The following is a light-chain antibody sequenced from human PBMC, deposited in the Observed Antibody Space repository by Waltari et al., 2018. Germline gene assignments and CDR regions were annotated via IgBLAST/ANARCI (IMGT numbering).Light chain of an antibody. CDR3: ASWDDRLNGHWV. CDR2: RDD. V-gene: IGLV1-44*01. J-gene: IGLJ3*02. Sequence: QSVLTQPPSASGAPGQRVTISCSGTYSNIGNNVVNWYQQLPGKAPKLLIYRDDARPSGVPDRFSASKSGSSASLAIGGLQSEDEADYYCASWDDRLNGHWVFGGGTKVTVL. CDR1: YSNIGNNV.